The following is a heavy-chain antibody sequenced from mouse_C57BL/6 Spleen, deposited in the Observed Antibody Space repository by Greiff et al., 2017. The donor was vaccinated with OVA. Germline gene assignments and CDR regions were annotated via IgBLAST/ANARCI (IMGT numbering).Heavy chain of an antibody. V-gene: IGHV1-26*01. Sequence: EVQLQQSGPELVKPGASVKISCKASGYTFTDYYMNWVKQSHGKSLEWIGDINPNNGGTSYNQKFKGKATLTVDKSSSTAYMELRSLTSEDSAVYYCARGTVTGSSYGFAYWGQGTLVTVSA. CDR2: INPNNGGT. J-gene: IGHJ3*01. CDR3: ARGTVTGSSYGFAY. CDR1: GYTFTDYY. D-gene: IGHD1-1*01.